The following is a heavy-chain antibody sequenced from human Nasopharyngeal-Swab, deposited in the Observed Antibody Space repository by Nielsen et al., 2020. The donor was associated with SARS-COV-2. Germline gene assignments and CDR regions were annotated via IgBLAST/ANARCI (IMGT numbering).Heavy chain of an antibody. CDR2: ISYDGSNK. Sequence: GGSLRLSCAASGFTFSSYGMHWVRQAPGKGLEWVAVISYDGSNKYYADSVKGRFTISRDNSKNTLYLQMNSLRAEDTAVYYCARGNSRKPYNWFDPWGQGTLVTVSS. CDR3: ARGNSRKPYNWFDP. V-gene: IGHV3-30*03. D-gene: IGHD2/OR15-2a*01. CDR1: GFTFSSYG. J-gene: IGHJ5*02.